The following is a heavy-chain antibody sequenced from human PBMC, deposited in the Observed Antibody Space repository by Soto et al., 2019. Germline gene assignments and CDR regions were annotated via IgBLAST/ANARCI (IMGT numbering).Heavy chain of an antibody. CDR3: ARAFGGELGPSFDY. J-gene: IGHJ4*02. V-gene: IGHV4-61*08. D-gene: IGHD3-16*01. CDR1: GGSVSSGAYH. Sequence: SETMSLTCTVSGGSVSSGAYHWNWIRQPPGKGLEWIGFVYYSGRTNYNPSLKSRVTISEDTSKNQLTLKPIPVTAADTAVRYWARAFGGELGPSFDYWGRETLVTVSS. CDR2: VYYSGRT.